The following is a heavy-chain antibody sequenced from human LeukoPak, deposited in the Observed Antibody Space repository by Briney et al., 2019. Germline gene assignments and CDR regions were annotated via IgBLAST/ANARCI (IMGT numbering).Heavy chain of an antibody. CDR3: ARMTPLPRYCSGGSCYYFDY. J-gene: IGHJ4*02. Sequence: SETLSLTCTVSGGSISSYYWSWLRQPPGKGLEWIGYIYYSGSTNYNPSLKSRVTISVDTSKNQFSLKLSSVTAADTAVYYCARMTPLPRYCSGGSCYYFDYWGQGTLVTVSS. D-gene: IGHD2-15*01. CDR2: IYYSGST. V-gene: IGHV4-59*01. CDR1: GGSISSYY.